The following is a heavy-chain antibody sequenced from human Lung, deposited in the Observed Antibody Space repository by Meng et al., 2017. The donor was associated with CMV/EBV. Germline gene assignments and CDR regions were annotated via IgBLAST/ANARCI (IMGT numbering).Heavy chain of an antibody. Sequence: LSLTXAASGFTFSNAWMSWVRQAPGKGLEWVGRIKRNTDGGTRDHAAPVRGRFTISRDDSKNTLYLQMNSLTTEDTAVYYCTTAGANYEPDYWGQGTLVTVSS. J-gene: IGHJ4*02. CDR3: TTAGANYEPDY. D-gene: IGHD3-22*01. V-gene: IGHV3-15*01. CDR2: IKRNTDGGTR. CDR1: GFTFSNAW.